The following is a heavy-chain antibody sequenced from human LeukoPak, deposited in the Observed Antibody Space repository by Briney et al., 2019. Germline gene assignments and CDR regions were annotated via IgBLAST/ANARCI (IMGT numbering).Heavy chain of an antibody. J-gene: IGHJ4*02. Sequence: SETLSLTCTVSGGSISSYYWSWIRQPPGKGQEWIGYISYSGSTNYNPSLKSRVTISVDTSKNQFSLELSSVTAADTAVYYCARYVWGSYPTFEDYWGQGTLVTVSS. CDR3: ARYVWGSYPTFEDY. CDR2: ISYSGST. D-gene: IGHD3-16*02. CDR1: GGSISSYY. V-gene: IGHV4-59*01.